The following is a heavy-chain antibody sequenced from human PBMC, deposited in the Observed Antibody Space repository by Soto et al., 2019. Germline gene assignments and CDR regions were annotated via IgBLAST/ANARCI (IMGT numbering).Heavy chain of an antibody. Sequence: ASVKVSCKGSGYTFTSYGISWVRQAPGQGLEWMGRIIPILGIANYAQKFQGRVTITADKSTSTAYMELSSLRSEDTAVYYCARDRASSSFDYWGQGTLVTVSS. CDR2: IIPILGIA. CDR1: GYTFTSYG. D-gene: IGHD6-6*01. J-gene: IGHJ4*02. V-gene: IGHV1-69*04. CDR3: ARDRASSSFDY.